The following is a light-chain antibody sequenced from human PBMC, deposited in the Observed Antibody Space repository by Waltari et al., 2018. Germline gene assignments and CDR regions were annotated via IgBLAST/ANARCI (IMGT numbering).Light chain of an antibody. CDR3: QQYYSTPLT. CDR1: QSVLYSSNNDRNY. CDR2: WAS. V-gene: IGKV4-1*01. J-gene: IGKJ4*01. Sequence: DIMMTQSPDSLAVSLGERATINCKSSQSVLYSSNNDRNYLAWYQQKPGQPPKLLFYWASTRESGVPDRFRGSGSETDFTLTISSLQAEDVAVYFCQQYYSTPLTFGGGTKVEIK.